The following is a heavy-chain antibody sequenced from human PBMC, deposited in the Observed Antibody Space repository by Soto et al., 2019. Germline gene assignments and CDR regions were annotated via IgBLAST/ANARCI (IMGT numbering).Heavy chain of an antibody. CDR1: GFTFSNAW. J-gene: IGHJ3*02. D-gene: IGHD3-9*01. Sequence: EVQLVESGGGLVKPGGSLRLSCAASGFTFSNAWMSWVRQAPGTGLEWVGRIKSKTDGGTTDYAAPVKGRFTISRDDSKNTLYLQMNSLKTEDTAVYYCTTEFYDMLTGPLPTWAFDSWGQGTMVTVSS. CDR3: TTEFYDMLTGPLPTWAFDS. CDR2: IKSKTDGGTT. V-gene: IGHV3-15*01.